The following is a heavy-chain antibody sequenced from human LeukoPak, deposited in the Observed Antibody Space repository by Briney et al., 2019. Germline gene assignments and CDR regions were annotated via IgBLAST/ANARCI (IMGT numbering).Heavy chain of an antibody. V-gene: IGHV3-23*01. CDR1: GFTVSSNY. D-gene: IGHD2-15*01. CDR2: ISGSGGST. Sequence: GGSLRLSCAASGFTVSSNYMSWVRQAPGKGLEWVSAISGSGGSTYYADSVKGRFTISRDNSKNTLYLQMNSLRAEDTAVYYCAKDLYCSGGSCLNWGQGTLVTVSS. CDR3: AKDLYCSGGSCLN. J-gene: IGHJ4*02.